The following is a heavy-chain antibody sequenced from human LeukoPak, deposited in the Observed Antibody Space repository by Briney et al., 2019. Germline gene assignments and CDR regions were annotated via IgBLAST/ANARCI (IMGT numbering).Heavy chain of an antibody. J-gene: IGHJ4*02. V-gene: IGHV1-18*04. CDR2: ITSSSGNT. CDR3: ARASSSSSGYYSDY. Sequence: ASVKVSCKASGYTFTSYTITWVRQAPGQGLEWMGWITSSSGNTNYAQKFLGRVSMTRDTSTSTAYMELTSPRSDDTAVYYCARASSSSSGYYSDYWGRGTLVTVSS. CDR1: GYTFTSYT. D-gene: IGHD3-22*01.